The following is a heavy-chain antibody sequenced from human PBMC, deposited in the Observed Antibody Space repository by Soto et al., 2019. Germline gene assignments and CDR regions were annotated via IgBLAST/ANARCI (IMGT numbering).Heavy chain of an antibody. CDR1: ALTFRSFG. J-gene: IGHJ5*01. CDR2: IWYDGSNK. V-gene: IGHV3-33*01. D-gene: IGHD2-2*01. Sequence: GGSLRLSNTASALTFRSFGMLGVRLALGKRLEWVAVIWYDGSNKYYADSVKGRFTISRDNSKNTLYLQMNSLRAEDTAVYYCAIDGVVGANQGWFYSCSQRSPVTGSS. CDR3: AIDGVVGANQGWFYS.